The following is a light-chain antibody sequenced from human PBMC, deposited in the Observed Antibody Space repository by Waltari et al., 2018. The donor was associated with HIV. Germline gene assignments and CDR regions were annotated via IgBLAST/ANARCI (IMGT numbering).Light chain of an antibody. J-gene: IGKJ1*01. CDR2: AAS. CDR3: QQHNSYSWT. V-gene: IGKV1-17*01. Sequence: DTQMPQSLSSLSASVGDRVTITCRASQGISNVLGWYQQKPGKAPKRLIYAASSLQSGVPSRFSGSGSGTEFTLTISSLQSEDFATYYCQQHNSYSWTFGQGTKLEIK. CDR1: QGISNV.